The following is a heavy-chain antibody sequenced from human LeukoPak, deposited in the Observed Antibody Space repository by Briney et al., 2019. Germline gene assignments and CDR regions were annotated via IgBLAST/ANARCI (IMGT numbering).Heavy chain of an antibody. D-gene: IGHD3-10*01. CDR2: ISSSSSYI. V-gene: IGHV3-21*01. J-gene: IGHJ4*02. CDR1: GFTFSSYS. CDR3: ARGGAWFGESYDY. Sequence: GRCLRLSCAASGFTFSSYSMNWVRQAPGKGLEWVSSISSSSSYIYYADSVKGRFTNSRDNAKNSLYLQMNSLRAEDTAVYYCARGGAWFGESYDYWGQGTLVTVSS.